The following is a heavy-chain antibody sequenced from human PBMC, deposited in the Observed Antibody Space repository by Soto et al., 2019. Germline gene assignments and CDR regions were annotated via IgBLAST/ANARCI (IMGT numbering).Heavy chain of an antibody. CDR2: IYYSGST. CDR1: GGSISSGGYY. J-gene: IGHJ6*02. V-gene: IGHV4-31*03. CDR3: ATSGIIAAAGTDYYYGMDV. D-gene: IGHD6-13*01. Sequence: VQLQESGPGLVKPSQTLSLTCTVSGGSISSGGYYWSWIRQHPGKGLEWIGYIYYSGSTYYNPSLKSRVTISVDTSKNQFSLKLSSVTAADTAVYYCATSGIIAAAGTDYYYGMDVWGQGTTVTVSS.